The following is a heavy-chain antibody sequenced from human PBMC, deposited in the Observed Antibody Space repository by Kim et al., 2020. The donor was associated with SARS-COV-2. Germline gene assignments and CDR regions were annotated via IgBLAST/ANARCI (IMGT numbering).Heavy chain of an antibody. V-gene: IGHV4-31*03. CDR3: AREELGTLDY. Sequence: SETLSLTCTVSGGSISSGGYYWSWIRQHPGKGLEWIGYIYYSGSTYYNPSLKSRVTISVDTSKNQFSLKLSSVTAADTAVYYCAREELGTLDYWGQGTLVTVSS. CDR2: IYYSGST. J-gene: IGHJ4*02. CDR1: GGSISSGGYY. D-gene: IGHD7-27*01.